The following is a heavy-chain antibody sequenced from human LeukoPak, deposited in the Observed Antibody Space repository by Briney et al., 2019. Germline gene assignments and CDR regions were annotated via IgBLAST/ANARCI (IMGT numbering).Heavy chain of an antibody. Sequence: GRSLRLSCVASGLTFSSYGMHWVRQAPGKGLEWVAVISNDGSNKYYADSVKGRFTISRDNSKNTLYLQMNSLRAEDMAVYYCAKGRGAFDIWGQGTMVTVSS. D-gene: IGHD3-10*01. CDR3: AKGRGAFDI. J-gene: IGHJ3*02. CDR2: ISNDGSNK. CDR1: GLTFSSYG. V-gene: IGHV3-30*18.